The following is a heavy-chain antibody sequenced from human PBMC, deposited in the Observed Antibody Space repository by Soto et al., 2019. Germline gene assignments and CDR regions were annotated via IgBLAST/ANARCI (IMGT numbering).Heavy chain of an antibody. CDR1: GFTFGRYS. CDR3: AKDARILDYDFWSGGNDAFDM. D-gene: IGHD3-3*01. CDR2: LSGNGGST. V-gene: IGHV3-23*01. Sequence: GGSLRLSCAASGFTFGRYSMTWVRQAPGKGLEWVSSLSGNGGSTYYADSVKGRFTISRDNSKDMLHLQMNGLRAEDTAVYFCAKDARILDYDFWSGGNDAFDMWGQGTKVTV. J-gene: IGHJ3*02.